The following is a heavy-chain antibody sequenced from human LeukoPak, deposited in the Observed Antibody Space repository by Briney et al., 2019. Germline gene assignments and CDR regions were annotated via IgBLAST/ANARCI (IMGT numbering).Heavy chain of an antibody. D-gene: IGHD1-1*01. CDR2: ISSDISPI. CDR1: GFTFSSYG. Sequence: GGSLRLSCAASGFTFSSYGINWVRQAPGKGLEWVSYISSDISPIYYADSVKGRFTISRDNAKNSLYLQMNSLRAEDTAVYYCARVASSNTKYNGFDICGQGTMVTASS. V-gene: IGHV3-48*04. J-gene: IGHJ3*02. CDR3: ARVASSNTKYNGFDI.